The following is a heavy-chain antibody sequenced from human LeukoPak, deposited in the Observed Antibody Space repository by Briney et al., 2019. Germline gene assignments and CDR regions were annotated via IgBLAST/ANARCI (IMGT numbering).Heavy chain of an antibody. CDR3: ARSMDIVVVPAADSSGFDY. Sequence: ASVKVSCKASGYTFTGYYMHWVRQAPGQGLEWMGWFNPNNGGTNYAQNFQGRVTMNRDTSISSAYMELSRLRSDDTAVYYCARSMDIVVVPAADSSGFDYWGQGTLVTVSS. J-gene: IGHJ4*02. CDR1: GYTFTGYY. CDR2: FNPNNGGT. V-gene: IGHV1-2*02. D-gene: IGHD2-2*03.